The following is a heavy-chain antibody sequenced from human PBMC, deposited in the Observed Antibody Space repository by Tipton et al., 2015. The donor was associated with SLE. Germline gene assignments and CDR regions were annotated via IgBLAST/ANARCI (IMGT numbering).Heavy chain of an antibody. J-gene: IGHJ4*02. Sequence: QSGPEVKKPGASVKVSCKASGYIFTSRDINWVRQATGQGLEWMGWMNPNSGNTGYAQKFQGRVTMTRNTSISTAYMELSSLRSDDAAVYFCARVYGGNSDYWGQGTLVTVSS. D-gene: IGHD4-23*01. CDR2: MNPNSGNT. CDR3: ARVYGGNSDY. CDR1: GYIFTSRD. V-gene: IGHV1-8*01.